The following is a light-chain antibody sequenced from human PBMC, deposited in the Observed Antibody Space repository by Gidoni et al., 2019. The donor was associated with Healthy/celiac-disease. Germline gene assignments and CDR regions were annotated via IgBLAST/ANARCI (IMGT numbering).Light chain of an antibody. V-gene: IGLV3-1*01. CDR3: QAWDSSTAVV. J-gene: IGLJ2*01. Sequence: SYELTHPPSVSVSPGQTASITCAGDKLGDKYACWFQQKPGQSPVLVSYEDNKRPSGIPDRLSGSNSGNTATLTISGTQAADEADYYWQAWDSSTAVVFGGGTKLTVL. CDR2: EDN. CDR1: KLGDKY.